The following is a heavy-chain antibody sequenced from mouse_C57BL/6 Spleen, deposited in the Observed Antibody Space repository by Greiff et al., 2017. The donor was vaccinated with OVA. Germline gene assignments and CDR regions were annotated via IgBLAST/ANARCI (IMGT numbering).Heavy chain of an antibody. CDR3: ARKGLLLRSYWYFDV. D-gene: IGHD2-3*01. CDR1: GYAFSSYW. J-gene: IGHJ1*03. Sequence: QVQLQQSGAELVKPGASVKISCKASGYAFSSYWMNWVKQRPGQGLEWIGQIYPGDGDTNYNGKFKGKATLTADKSSSTAYMQLSSLTSEDSAVYFCARKGLLLRSYWYFDVWGTGTTVTVSS. CDR2: IYPGDGDT. V-gene: IGHV1-80*01.